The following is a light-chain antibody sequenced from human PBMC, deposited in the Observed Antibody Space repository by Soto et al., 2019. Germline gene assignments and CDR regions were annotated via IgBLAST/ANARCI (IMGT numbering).Light chain of an antibody. CDR1: QSVSSSY. V-gene: IGKV3-20*01. CDR3: QQYGSPPQT. J-gene: IGKJ1*01. Sequence: DIVMTQSPDSLAVSLAERATLSCRASQSVSSSYLAWYQQKPGQAPRLLIYGSSSRATDIPDRFSGSGSGTDFTLTISRLEPEDFAVYYCQQYGSPPQTFGQGTKVDIK. CDR2: GSS.